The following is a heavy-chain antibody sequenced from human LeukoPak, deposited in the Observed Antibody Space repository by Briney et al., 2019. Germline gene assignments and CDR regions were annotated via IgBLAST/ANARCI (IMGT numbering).Heavy chain of an antibody. CDR2: ISYDGSNK. CDR1: GFTFSSYW. J-gene: IGHJ4*02. CDR3: ARDTYTTDFYFFGYWTNGVDY. Sequence: GGSLRLSCAASGFTFSSYWMSWVRQAPGKGLEWVAVISYDGSNKYYADSVKGRFTISRDNSKNTLYLQMNSLRAEDTAVYYCARDTYTTDFYFFGYWTNGVDYWGQGTLVTVSS. V-gene: IGHV3-30*03. D-gene: IGHD2-8*01.